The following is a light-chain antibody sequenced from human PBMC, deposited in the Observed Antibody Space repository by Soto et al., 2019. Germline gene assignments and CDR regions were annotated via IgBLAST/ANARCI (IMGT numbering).Light chain of an antibody. CDR3: SSYTSSSAVV. J-gene: IGLJ2*01. CDR1: SSDVGDYNY. Sequence: QSALTQPASVSGSPGQSITISCTGTSSDVGDYNYVSWYQQHPGKAPKLIIYDVYKRPSGVSHRFSGSKSGNTAFLTISGLQAEDEADYYCSSYTSSSAVVFGGGTKLTVL. CDR2: DVY. V-gene: IGLV2-14*01.